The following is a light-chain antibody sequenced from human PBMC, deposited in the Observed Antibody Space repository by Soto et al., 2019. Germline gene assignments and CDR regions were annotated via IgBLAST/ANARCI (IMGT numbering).Light chain of an antibody. CDR3: QQYGNSPPFT. CDR1: QSVSSSY. Sequence: EIVLTQSPGTLSLSPGERATLSCRASQSVSSSYLAWYQQKPGQAPRLLIYGASSRATAIPDRFSGSGSGTDFTLTISRLEPEDFAVYYCQQYGNSPPFTFGPGTNVDIK. CDR2: GAS. J-gene: IGKJ3*01. V-gene: IGKV3-20*01.